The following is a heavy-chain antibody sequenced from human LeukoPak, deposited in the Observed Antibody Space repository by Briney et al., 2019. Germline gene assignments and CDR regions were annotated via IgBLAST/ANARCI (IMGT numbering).Heavy chain of an antibody. CDR3: ARASYGGYVEFDY. J-gene: IGHJ4*02. Sequence: SETLSLTCAVYGGSSSGYYWSWIRQPPGKGLEWIGEINHSGSTNYNPSLKSRVTISVDTSKNQFSLKLSSVTAADTAVYYCARASYGGYVEFDYWGQGTLVTVSS. CDR2: INHSGST. V-gene: IGHV4-34*01. D-gene: IGHD5-12*01. CDR1: GGSSSGYY.